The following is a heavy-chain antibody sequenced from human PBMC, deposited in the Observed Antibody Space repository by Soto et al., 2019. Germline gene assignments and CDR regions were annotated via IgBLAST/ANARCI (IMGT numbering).Heavy chain of an antibody. V-gene: IGHV4-31*03. D-gene: IGHD1-26*01. J-gene: IGHJ4*02. CDR2: FYYSGNT. Sequence: QVQLQESGPGLVKPSQTLSLTCTVSGGSIRSGGYYWSWIRQHPGKGLEWIGYFYYSGNTYYNPSLTSRLTISGDTSKIQFSLNLSSVTAADTAVYYCARAMGAINYFDYWGQGTLVTVSS. CDR1: GGSIRSGGYY. CDR3: ARAMGAINYFDY.